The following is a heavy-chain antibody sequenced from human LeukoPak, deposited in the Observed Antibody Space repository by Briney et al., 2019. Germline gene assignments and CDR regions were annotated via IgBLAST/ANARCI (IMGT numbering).Heavy chain of an antibody. J-gene: IGHJ4*02. Sequence: ASVKVSCKASGYTFSMYNMHWVRQAPGQGLEWMGIINPSGGTSYAQKLQGRITMTRDTSTSTLYMELSSLRSEDAAVYYCAREGVAGTGLDYWGQGTLVTVSS. D-gene: IGHD6-13*01. CDR1: GYTFSMYN. CDR2: INPSGGT. V-gene: IGHV1-46*01. CDR3: AREGVAGTGLDY.